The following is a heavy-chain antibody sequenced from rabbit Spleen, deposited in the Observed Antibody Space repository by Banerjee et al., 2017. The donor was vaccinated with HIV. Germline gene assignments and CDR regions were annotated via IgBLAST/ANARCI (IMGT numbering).Heavy chain of an antibody. CDR1: GFDFSRYYV. D-gene: IGHD1-1*01. J-gene: IGHJ4*01. CDR2: IDVTKTGKP. CDR3: ARDLVAVIGWNFSL. Sequence: QEQLVESGGGLVQPGGSLKLSCKASGFDFSRYYVSWVRQAPGKGLEWIACIDVTKTGKPVYATWAKGRFTISRTSSTTVTLRMTSLTAADTATYFCARDLVAVIGWNFSLWGPGTLVTVS. V-gene: IGHV1S45*01.